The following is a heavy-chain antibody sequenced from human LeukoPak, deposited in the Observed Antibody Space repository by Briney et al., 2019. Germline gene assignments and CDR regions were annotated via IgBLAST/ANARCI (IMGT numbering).Heavy chain of an antibody. CDR1: GGSISSYY. CDR3: ARSAPAAPYDY. J-gene: IGHJ4*02. CDR2: IYYSGST. D-gene: IGHD2-2*01. V-gene: IGHV4-59*01. Sequence: SETLSLTCTVSGGSISSYYWSWIRQPPGEGLEWIGYIYYSGSTNYNPSLKSRVTISVDTSKNQFSLKLSSVTAADTAVYYCARSAPAAPYDYWGQGTLVTVSS.